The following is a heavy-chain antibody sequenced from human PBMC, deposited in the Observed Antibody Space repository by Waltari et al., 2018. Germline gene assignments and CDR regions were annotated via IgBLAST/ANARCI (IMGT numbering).Heavy chain of an antibody. V-gene: IGHV3-7*01. CDR1: GFSFSSWY. CDR3: ARAPKRTSSEVDY. J-gene: IGHJ4*02. D-gene: IGHD6-19*01. Sequence: DVLLVESGGDLVQPGGSLRLSCAAYGFSFSSWYMSWFRQAPGKGLEWVVNMNQDGSEKNYVDSVKGRFTISRDNAKNSLSLQMNSLRVEDTAVYYCARAPKRTSSEVDYWGQGTLVTVSS. CDR2: MNQDGSEK.